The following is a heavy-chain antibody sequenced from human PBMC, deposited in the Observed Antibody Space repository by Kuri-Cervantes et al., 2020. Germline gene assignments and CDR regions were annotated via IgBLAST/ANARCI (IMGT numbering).Heavy chain of an antibody. CDR3: AKLVSGWSADDP. CDR2: ISVSGGST. J-gene: IGHJ5*02. D-gene: IGHD6-19*01. CDR1: GFTFSSYS. V-gene: IGHV3-23*01. Sequence: GGSLRLSCAASGFTFSSYSMSWVRQAPGKGLEWVSAISVSGGSTYYADSVKGRLTISRDKSKNTLYLQMNSLRAEGTAVYYCAKLVSGWSADDPWGQGTLVTVSS.